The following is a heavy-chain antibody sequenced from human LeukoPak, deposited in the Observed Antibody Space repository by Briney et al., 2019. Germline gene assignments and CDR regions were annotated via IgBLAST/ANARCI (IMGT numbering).Heavy chain of an antibody. CDR1: GGSISSSSYY. J-gene: IGHJ4*02. Sequence: PSETLSLTCTVSGGSISSSSYYWGWIRQPPGKGLGWIGSIYYSGSTYYNPSLKSRVTISVDTSKNQFSLKLSSVTAADTAVYYCLRSAAGIDYWGQGTLVTVSS. V-gene: IGHV4-39*07. CDR2: IYYSGST. D-gene: IGHD6-13*01. CDR3: LRSAAGIDY.